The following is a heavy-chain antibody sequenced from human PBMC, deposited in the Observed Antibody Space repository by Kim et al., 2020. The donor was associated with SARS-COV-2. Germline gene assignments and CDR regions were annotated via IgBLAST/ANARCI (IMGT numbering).Heavy chain of an antibody. Sequence: GGSLRLSCAASGFTFSNAWMSWVRQAPGKGLEWVGRIKRKTDGGTTDYAAPVKGRFTISRDDSKNTLYLQMNSLKTEDTAVYYCTTLVRGAVASYWGQGTLVTVSS. CDR1: GFTFSNAW. CDR3: TTLVRGAVASY. CDR2: IKRKTDGGTT. J-gene: IGHJ4*02. D-gene: IGHD3-10*01. V-gene: IGHV3-15*01.